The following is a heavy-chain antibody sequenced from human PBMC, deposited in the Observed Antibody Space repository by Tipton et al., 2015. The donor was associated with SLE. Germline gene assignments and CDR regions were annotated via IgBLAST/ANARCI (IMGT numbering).Heavy chain of an antibody. D-gene: IGHD6-13*01. V-gene: IGHV3-7*01. CDR1: GFAFVTYW. Sequence: GSLRLSCAASGFAFVTYWMTWVRQAPGKGLEWVATIKPDGTEKYYVDSVKGRFTISRDNTKNALYLQMNSLKAEDTAVYYCARLVLYYYYNMDVWGKGTTVTVSS. CDR2: IKPDGTEK. CDR3: ARLVLYYYYNMDV. J-gene: IGHJ6*03.